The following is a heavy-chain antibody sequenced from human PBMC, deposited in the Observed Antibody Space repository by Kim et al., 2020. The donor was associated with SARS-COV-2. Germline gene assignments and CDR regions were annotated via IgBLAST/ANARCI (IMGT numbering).Heavy chain of an antibody. CDR3: AREGNYYYYGMDV. J-gene: IGHJ6*02. Sequence: YNPSRKSRVNISVDTAKNQCSLKLSSVTAADTAVYYCAREGNYYYYGMDVWGQGTTVTVSS. V-gene: IGHV4-59*01.